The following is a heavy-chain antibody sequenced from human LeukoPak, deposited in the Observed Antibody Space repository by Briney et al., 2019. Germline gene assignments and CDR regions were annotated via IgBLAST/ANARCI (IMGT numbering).Heavy chain of an antibody. CDR1: GYTFTSYG. CDR2: ISAYNGNT. V-gene: IGHV1-18*01. CDR3: AFNLYSYGSGSLGFDY. J-gene: IGHJ4*02. D-gene: IGHD3-10*01. Sequence: ASVKVSCKASGYTFTSYGISWVRQPPAQGLELMGWISAYNGNTNYAQKLQGRVIMTTDTSTSTAYMELRSLRSDDTAVYYCAFNLYSYGSGSLGFDYWGQGTLVTVSS.